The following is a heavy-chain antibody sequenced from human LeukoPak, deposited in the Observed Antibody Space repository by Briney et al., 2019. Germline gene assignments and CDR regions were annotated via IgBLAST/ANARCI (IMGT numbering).Heavy chain of an antibody. CDR2: ISAYNGNT. CDR3: ARDDCSGGSCYLDY. D-gene: IGHD2-15*01. CDR1: GYTFTSYG. Sequence: ASVKVSCKASGYTFTSYGISWVRQAPGQGLEWMGWISAYNGNTNYAQKLQGRVTMTTDTSTSTAYMELRSPRSDDTAVYYCARDDCSGGSCYLDYWGQGTLVTVSS. J-gene: IGHJ4*02. V-gene: IGHV1-18*01.